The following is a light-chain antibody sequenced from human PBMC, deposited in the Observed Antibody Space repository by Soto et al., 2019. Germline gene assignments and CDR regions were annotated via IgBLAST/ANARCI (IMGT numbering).Light chain of an antibody. CDR1: QSISSW. CDR3: QQYSTYFLT. Sequence: DIQMTQSPATLSASIGDRVTITCRASQSISSWVAWYQQKRSKAPILLIYKASSLESGVPSRFSGTRSGTELTLTIGSLTPDDFSTYYCQQYSTYFLTFGPGTTVDIK. J-gene: IGKJ3*01. V-gene: IGKV1-5*03. CDR2: KAS.